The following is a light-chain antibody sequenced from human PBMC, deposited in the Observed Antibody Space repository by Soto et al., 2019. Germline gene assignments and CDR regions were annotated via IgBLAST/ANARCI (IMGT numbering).Light chain of an antibody. J-gene: IGKJ1*01. Sequence: ETVMTQSPATLSVSPGERATLSCRASQSVNSDLAWYQKKPGQAPRLLIYGASTRATGIPARFSGSGSGTEFTLTISSLQSEDVEVYYCQQNNTWPRTFSHWTKVEIK. V-gene: IGKV3-15*01. CDR3: QQNNTWPRT. CDR2: GAS. CDR1: QSVNSD.